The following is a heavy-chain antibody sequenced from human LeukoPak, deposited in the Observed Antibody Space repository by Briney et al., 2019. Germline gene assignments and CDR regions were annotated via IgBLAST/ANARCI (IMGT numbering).Heavy chain of an antibody. CDR2: MNQDGSEI. D-gene: IGHD6-13*01. Sequence: GGSLRLSCVGSGFTFSRYWLNWVRQAPGKGLEWVANMNQDGSEIYYLDSVKGRFTISRDNAKNSLYLQMNSLRAEDTALYYCAKVRGSSSWFYYFDYWGQGTLVTVSS. V-gene: IGHV3-7*03. CDR3: AKVRGSSSWFYYFDY. CDR1: GFTFSRYW. J-gene: IGHJ4*02.